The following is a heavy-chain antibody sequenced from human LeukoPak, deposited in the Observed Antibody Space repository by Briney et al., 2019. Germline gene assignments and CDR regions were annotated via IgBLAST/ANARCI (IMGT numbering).Heavy chain of an antibody. V-gene: IGHV3-30*02. Sequence: GGSLRLSCAASGFTFSSYSMNWVRQAPGKGLEWVAFIRYDGSNKYYADSVKGRFTISRDNSKNTLYLQMNSLRAEDTAVYYCAKDYDSSGYYSLYYYYYYMDVWGKGTTVTMSS. CDR3: AKDYDSSGYYSLYYYYYYMDV. CDR2: IRYDGSNK. D-gene: IGHD3-22*01. J-gene: IGHJ6*03. CDR1: GFTFSSYS.